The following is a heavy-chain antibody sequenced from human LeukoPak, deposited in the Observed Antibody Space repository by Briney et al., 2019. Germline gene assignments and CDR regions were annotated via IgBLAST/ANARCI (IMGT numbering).Heavy chain of an antibody. Sequence: PGGSLSLSCAPSEFTASSNYMSWVRQAPGKGLEWVSVIYNGGSTYYADSVKGRFTISRDNSKNTLYLQMNSLRVEDTAVYYCARGGSWNDFDYWGQGTLVTVSS. CDR3: ARGGSWNDFDY. V-gene: IGHV3-53*01. D-gene: IGHD1-1*01. J-gene: IGHJ4*02. CDR1: EFTASSNY. CDR2: IYNGGST.